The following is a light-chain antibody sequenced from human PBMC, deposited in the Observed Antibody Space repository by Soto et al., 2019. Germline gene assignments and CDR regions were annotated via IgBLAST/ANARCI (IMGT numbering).Light chain of an antibody. V-gene: IGLV2-8*01. J-gene: IGLJ2*01. CDR1: TNDVGGYNY. CDR2: DVT. CDR3: SSFAGTNYCVV. Sequence: QSALTQPPSASGSPGQSVTISCSGITNDVGGYNYVSWFQQHPGKAPKLIIYDVTKRPSGVPDRFSGSRSGNTASLTVSGLRAEDEADYYCSSFAGTNYCVVFGGGTQLTVL.